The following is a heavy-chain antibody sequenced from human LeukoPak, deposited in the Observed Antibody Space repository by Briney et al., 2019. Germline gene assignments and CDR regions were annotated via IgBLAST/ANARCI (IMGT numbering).Heavy chain of an antibody. CDR2: IYFSGST. CDR3: ARSSSSSSYTAFDT. Sequence: PSETLSLTCTVSGGSIRSYYWSWVRQPAGKGLEWIGRIYFSGSTNYSPSLKSRVTLSIDTSNSQFLLNLHSVTAADTAVYYCARSSSSSSYTAFDTWGQGTMVTVSS. CDR1: GGSIRSYY. V-gene: IGHV4-4*07. J-gene: IGHJ3*02. D-gene: IGHD6-13*01.